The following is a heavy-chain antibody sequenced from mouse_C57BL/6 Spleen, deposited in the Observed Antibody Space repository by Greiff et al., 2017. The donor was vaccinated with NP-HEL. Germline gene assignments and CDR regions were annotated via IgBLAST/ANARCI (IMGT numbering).Heavy chain of an antibody. CDR2: IDPSDSYT. CDR1: GYTFTSYW. CDR3: ARSKSNWPFDY. V-gene: IGHV1-69*01. D-gene: IGHD2-5*01. Sequence: QVQLQQPGAELVMPGASVKLSCKASGYTFTSYWMHWVKQRPGQGLEWIGEIDPSDSYTNYNQKFKGKSTLTVDKSSSTAYMQLSSRTSEDSAVYYCARSKSNWPFDYWGQGTTLTVSS. J-gene: IGHJ2*01.